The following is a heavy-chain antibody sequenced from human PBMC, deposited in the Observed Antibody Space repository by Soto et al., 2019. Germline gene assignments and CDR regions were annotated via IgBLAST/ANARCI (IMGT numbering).Heavy chain of an antibody. CDR3: ARASMYIWNDH. CDR2: VNPSSGNT. CDR1: GYIFTTQD. V-gene: IGHV1-8*01. J-gene: IGHJ5*02. Sequence: QVQLRQSGAEIKMPGASVKVSCEASGYIFTTQDINWVRQASGQGLEWLGCVNPSSGNTVYAQKFHGRVTMTRDTSINTAYMELSSLRSDDTAVYYCARASMYIWNDHWGQGTLVTVSS.